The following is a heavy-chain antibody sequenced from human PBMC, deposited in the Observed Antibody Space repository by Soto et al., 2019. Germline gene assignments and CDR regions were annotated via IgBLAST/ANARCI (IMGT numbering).Heavy chain of an antibody. J-gene: IGHJ4*02. D-gene: IGHD2-15*01. CDR1: GLTFSDYY. V-gene: IGHV3-11*01. CDR3: ARDMGYCSGDSGYFDY. Sequence: GGSLRLSCAASGLTFSDYYMSWIHQAPGKGLEWGSYISSSGSTIYYADSVKGRSTISRDNAKNSLDLEMNSLRAEDTAVYYFARDMGYCSGDSGYFDYWSQGTLVTVSS. CDR2: ISSSGSTI.